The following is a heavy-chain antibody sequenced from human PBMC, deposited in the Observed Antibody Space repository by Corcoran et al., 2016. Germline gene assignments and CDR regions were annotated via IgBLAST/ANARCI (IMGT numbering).Heavy chain of an antibody. Sequence: QVQLQQWGAGLLKPSETLSLTCAVYGGSFSGYYWSWIRQPPGKGLVWIGEINHSGSTNYNPSLKSRVTISVDTSKNQFSLKLSSVTAADTAVYYCACLDYYYYGMDVWGQGTTVTVSS. J-gene: IGHJ6*02. V-gene: IGHV4-34*01. CDR3: ACLDYYYYGMDV. CDR2: INHSGST. CDR1: GGSFSGYY.